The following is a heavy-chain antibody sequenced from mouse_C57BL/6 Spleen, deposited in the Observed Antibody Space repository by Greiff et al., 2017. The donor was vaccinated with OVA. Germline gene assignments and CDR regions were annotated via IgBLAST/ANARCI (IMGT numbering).Heavy chain of an antibody. Sequence: QVQLQQPGAELVRPGSSVKLSCKASGYTFTSYWMDWVKQRPGQGLEWIGNIYPSDSETHYNQKFKDKATLTVDKSSSTAYRQLSSLTSEDSAVYYCARKLGFDVWGTGTTVTVSS. CDR3: ARKLGFDV. J-gene: IGHJ1*03. V-gene: IGHV1-61*01. CDR1: GYTFTSYW. CDR2: IYPSDSET.